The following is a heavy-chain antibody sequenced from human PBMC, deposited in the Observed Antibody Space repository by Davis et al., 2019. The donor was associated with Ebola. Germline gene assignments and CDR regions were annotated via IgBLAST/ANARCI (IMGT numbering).Heavy chain of an antibody. V-gene: IGHV5-51*01. Sequence: GESLKISCQDSGNSFSSHWIGWVRQMPGKGLEWMGIIFTGDSDTSYRPSFRGQVTISADKSFKTAFLQWSSLKASDTAMYYCATLRRTITGMDDAFDIWGQGTMVTVSS. CDR3: ATLRRTITGMDDAFDI. CDR1: GNSFSSHW. CDR2: IFTGDSDT. J-gene: IGHJ3*02. D-gene: IGHD1-20*01.